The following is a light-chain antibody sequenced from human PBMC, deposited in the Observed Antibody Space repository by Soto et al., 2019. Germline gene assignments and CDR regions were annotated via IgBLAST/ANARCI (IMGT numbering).Light chain of an antibody. CDR2: GAS. J-gene: IGKJ1*01. CDR3: QQYNDNWPT. Sequence: EIVMTQSPATLSVSPGERATLSCRASQGVRTNLAWYQHKPGQSPRLLIYGASNRATGFPARFSASGSGTEFTLTINGLQSEDFAVYYCQQYNDNWPTFGQGTKV. V-gene: IGKV3D-15*01. CDR1: QGVRTN.